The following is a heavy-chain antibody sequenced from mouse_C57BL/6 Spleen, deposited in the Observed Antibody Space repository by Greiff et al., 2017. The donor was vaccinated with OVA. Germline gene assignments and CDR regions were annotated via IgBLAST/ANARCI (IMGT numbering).Heavy chain of an antibody. V-gene: IGHV1-55*01. CDR3: ASYSTLY. J-gene: IGHJ2*01. D-gene: IGHD2-5*01. CDR1: GYTFTSYW. CDR2: IYPGSGST. Sequence: QVQLQQSGAELVKPGASVKMSCKASGYTFTSYWITWVKQRPGQGLEWIGDIYPGSGSTNYNEKFKSKATLTVDKSSSTAYMQLSSLTSEDSAVYYCASYSTLYWGQGTTLTVSS.